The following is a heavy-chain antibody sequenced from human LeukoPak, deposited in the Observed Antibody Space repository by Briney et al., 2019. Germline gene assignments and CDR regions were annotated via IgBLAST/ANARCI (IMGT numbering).Heavy chain of an antibody. CDR2: IKQDGSEE. V-gene: IGHV3-7*01. CDR3: ARDQPPPSYDILTGYFRGNWFDP. J-gene: IGHJ5*02. Sequence: GGSLRLSCAASGFTFSSYWMSWVRQAPGKGLEWVANIKQDGSEEYYVDSVKGRFTISRDNAKNSLYLQMNSLRAEDTAVYYCARDQPPPSYDILTGYFRGNWFDPWGQGTLVTVSS. D-gene: IGHD3-9*01. CDR1: GFTFSSYW.